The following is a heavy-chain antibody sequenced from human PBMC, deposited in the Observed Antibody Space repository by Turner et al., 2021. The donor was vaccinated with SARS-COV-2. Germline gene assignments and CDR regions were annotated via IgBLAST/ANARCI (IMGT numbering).Heavy chain of an antibody. V-gene: IGHV3-30*18. Sequence: QVQLVASGGGVVQPGRSLRLSCAASGFTFSNYGMFWVRQAPGKGLEWVALISYDGSNKHYADSVKGRFTISRDNSKNSLFLQMYSLRAEDTAVYYCVKGGSGWSMEFDYWGHGTLVTVSS. CDR1: GFTFSNYG. J-gene: IGHJ4*01. CDR3: VKGGSGWSMEFDY. CDR2: ISYDGSNK. D-gene: IGHD6-19*01.